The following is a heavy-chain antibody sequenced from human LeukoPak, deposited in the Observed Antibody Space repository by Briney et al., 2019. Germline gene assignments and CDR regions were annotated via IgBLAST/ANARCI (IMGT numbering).Heavy chain of an antibody. V-gene: IGHV1-18*01. CDR3: ARDRWSCSSSDCYLDY. CDR2: ISAYNGNT. J-gene: IGHJ4*02. CDR1: GYTFTSYG. Sequence: ASVKVSCKASGYTFTSYGISRVRQAPGQGLEWMGWISAYNGNTNYAQKLQGRVTMTTDTSTSTAYMELRSLRSDDTAVYFCARDRWSCSSSDCYLDYWGQGSLVTVSS. D-gene: IGHD2-2*01.